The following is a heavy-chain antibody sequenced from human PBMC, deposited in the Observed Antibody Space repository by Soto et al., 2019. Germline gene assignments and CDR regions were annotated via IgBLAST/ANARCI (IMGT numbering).Heavy chain of an antibody. D-gene: IGHD4-17*01. V-gene: IGHV4-30-4*01. CDR2: IYYSGST. CDR1: GDSISTADYY. J-gene: IGHJ4*02. Sequence: QVQLQESGPGLVKPSQTLSLTCTVSGDSISTADYYWNWIRQPPGKGLEWIGYIYYSGSTYYNPSLKSRVTISVDTSKNQFSLKLSSVTAADTAVYYCASYGAQRRLFDYWGQGTLVTVSS. CDR3: ASYGAQRRLFDY.